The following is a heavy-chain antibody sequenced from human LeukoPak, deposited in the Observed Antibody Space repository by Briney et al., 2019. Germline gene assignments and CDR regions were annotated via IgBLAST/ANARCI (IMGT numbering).Heavy chain of an antibody. J-gene: IGHJ6*03. V-gene: IGHV4-34*01. D-gene: IGHD1-7*01. CDR2: INDSGRA. CDR1: GGSFSNYY. Sequence: PSETLSLTRAVYGGSFSNYYWSWIRQPPGKGLEWLAEINDSGRANYNPSLMSRVTVSVDTSKNQFSLRLTSVTATDTAVYYCARRWNYGRNYYIDVWGKGATVSVSS. CDR3: ARRWNYGRNYYIDV.